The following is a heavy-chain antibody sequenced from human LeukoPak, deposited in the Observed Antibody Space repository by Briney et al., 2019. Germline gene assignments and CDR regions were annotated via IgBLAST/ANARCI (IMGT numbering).Heavy chain of an antibody. V-gene: IGHV1-3*01. CDR2: INAGNGNT. D-gene: IGHD4-17*01. CDR1: GYTFTTYA. CDR3: ARPNYGDTPPRY. Sequence: SVKVSCQASGYTFTTYAMHWVRQAPGQRLEWMGWINAGNGNTKYSQKFQGRVTITSDTSASTAYMELSSLRSEDTAVYYCARPNYGDTPPRYWGQGTLVTVSS. J-gene: IGHJ4*02.